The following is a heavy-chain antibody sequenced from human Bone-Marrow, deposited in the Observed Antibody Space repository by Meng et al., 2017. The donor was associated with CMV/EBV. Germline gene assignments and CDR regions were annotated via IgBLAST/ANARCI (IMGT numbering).Heavy chain of an antibody. D-gene: IGHD2-15*01. V-gene: IGHV1-8*03. CDR1: GYTFTGYD. J-gene: IGHJ4*02. CDR2: MNPTSGKT. CDR3: ARGVRYCSGDTCYYFDH. Sequence: ASVKVSCKASGYTFTGYDINWVRQATGQGLEWMGWMNPTSGKTGYARKFQGRVTISRNTSINTAYMELSRLTSDDTAVYYCARGVRYCSGDTCYYFDHWGQGTHVTVSS.